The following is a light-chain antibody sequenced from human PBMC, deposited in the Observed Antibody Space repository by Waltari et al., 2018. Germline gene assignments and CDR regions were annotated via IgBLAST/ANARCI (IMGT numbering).Light chain of an antibody. Sequence: DIVMTQSPLSLPVTPGEPASISCRSSQSLLHSNGCNYLDWYLQKPGQSPQLLIYLGSNRASGVPDRFSGSGSGTDFTLKISRVEAEDVGVYYCMQALQTSFTFGPGTKVDIK. CDR3: MQALQTSFT. CDR1: QSLLHSNGCNY. V-gene: IGKV2-28*01. J-gene: IGKJ3*01. CDR2: LGS.